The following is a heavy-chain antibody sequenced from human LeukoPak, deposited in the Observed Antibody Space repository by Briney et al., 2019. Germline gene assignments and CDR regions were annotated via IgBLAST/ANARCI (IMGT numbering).Heavy chain of an antibody. D-gene: IGHD3-22*01. CDR3: ARDFGSYYSDSSGYDS. CDR1: GFTFSSHT. Sequence: GGSLRLSCAASGFTFSSHTMIWVRQDPGRGLEWVSFITSSSNYIYYADSVKGRFTVSRDNAKNSLYLQMNSLRAEDTAVYYCARDFGSYYSDSSGYDSWGQGTLVTVSS. CDR2: ITSSSNYI. V-gene: IGHV3-21*01. J-gene: IGHJ5*02.